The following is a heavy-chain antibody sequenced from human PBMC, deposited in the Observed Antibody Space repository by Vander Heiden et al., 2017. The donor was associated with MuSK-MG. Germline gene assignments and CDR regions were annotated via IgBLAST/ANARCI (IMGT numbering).Heavy chain of an antibody. CDR3: ARDGKQSSDY. J-gene: IGHJ4*02. CDR2: ISYDGRKK. V-gene: IGHV3-30*04. Sequence: QVQLVESGGGVVQPGRSLRLSCAASGFTVSSYAMHWVRQAPGKGLEWVAVISYDGRKKDYADSVKGRFTISRDNSKNTLYLQMNSLRAEDTAVYGCARDGKQSSDYWGQGTLVTVSS. CDR1: GFTVSSYA. D-gene: IGHD6-19*01.